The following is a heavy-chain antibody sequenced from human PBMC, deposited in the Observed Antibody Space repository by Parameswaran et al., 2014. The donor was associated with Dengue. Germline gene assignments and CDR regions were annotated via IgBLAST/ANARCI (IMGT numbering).Heavy chain of an antibody. Sequence: WVRQAPGQGLEWMGRIIPILGIANYAQKFQGRVTITADKSTSTAYMELSSLRSEDTAVYYCAGPGGRLGASHRRNWFDPWGQGTLVTVSS. CDR3: AGPGGRLGASHRRNWFDP. CDR2: IIPILGIA. J-gene: IGHJ5*02. V-gene: IGHV1-69*02. D-gene: IGHD1-26*01.